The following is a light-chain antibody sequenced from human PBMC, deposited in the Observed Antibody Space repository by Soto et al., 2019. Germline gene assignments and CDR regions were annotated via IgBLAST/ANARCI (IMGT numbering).Light chain of an antibody. CDR1: QSISSY. CDR3: QQSYSTPLS. Sequence: DIQMTQSPCSLSASVGDRVTITCRASQSISSYLNWYQEKPGKVPKLLIYAASRLQSGVPSSFSGSGSGTDFTLTISSLQPEDSGTYYCQQSYSTPLSFGGGTKVEIK. V-gene: IGKV1-39*01. CDR2: AAS. J-gene: IGKJ4*01.